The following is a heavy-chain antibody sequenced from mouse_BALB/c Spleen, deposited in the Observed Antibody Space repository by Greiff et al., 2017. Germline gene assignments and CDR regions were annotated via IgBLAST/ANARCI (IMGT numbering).Heavy chain of an antibody. CDR3: AVITTSYYAMDY. CDR1: GYTFTSYV. CDR2: INPYNDGT. D-gene: IGHD2-4*01. Sequence: VQLKESGPELVKPGASVKMSCKASGYTFTSYVMHWVKQKPGQGLEWIGYINPYNDGTKYNEKFKGKATLTSDKSSSTAYMELSSLTSEDSAVYYCAVITTSYYAMDYWGQGTSVTVSS. J-gene: IGHJ4*01. V-gene: IGHV1-14*01.